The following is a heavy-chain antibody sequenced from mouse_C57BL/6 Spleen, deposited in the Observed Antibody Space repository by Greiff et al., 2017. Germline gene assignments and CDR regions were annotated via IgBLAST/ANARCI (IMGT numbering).Heavy chain of an antibody. CDR3: ASNYGWFAD. Sequence: VQLKESGPVLVKPGASVKMSCKASGYTFTDYYMNWVKQSHGKSLEWIGVINPYNGGTSYNQKFKGKATLTVDKSSSTAYMELNSLTSEDSAVYYCASNYGWFADWGQGTLVTVSA. V-gene: IGHV1-19*01. CDR2: INPYNGGT. J-gene: IGHJ3*01. CDR1: GYTFTDYY. D-gene: IGHD1-1*01.